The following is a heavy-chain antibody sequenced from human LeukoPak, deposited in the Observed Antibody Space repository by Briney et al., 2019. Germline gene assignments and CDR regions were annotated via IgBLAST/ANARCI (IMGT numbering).Heavy chain of an antibody. J-gene: IGHJ4*02. CDR2: IIPIFGTA. V-gene: IGHV1-69*05. CDR1: GGTFSSYA. CDR3: ARGPFGVVTFFDY. D-gene: IGHD3-3*01. Sequence: GSSVKVSCKASGGTFSSYAISWVRQAPGQGLEWMGGIIPIFGTANYAQKFQGRVTITTDESTSTAYMELSSLRSEDTAVYYRARGPFGVVTFFDYWGQGTLVTVSS.